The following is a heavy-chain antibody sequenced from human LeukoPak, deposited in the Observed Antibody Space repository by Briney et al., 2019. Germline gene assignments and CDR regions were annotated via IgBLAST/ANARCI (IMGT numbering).Heavy chain of an antibody. CDR2: IYYSGST. J-gene: IGHJ1*01. Sequence: PSETLSLTCTVSGGSISSSSYYWGWIRQPPGKGLEWIGSIYYSGSTYYNPSLKSRVTISVDTSKNQFSLKLSSVTAADTAVYYCASWGGLRYFDWSQPEYFQHWGQGTLVTVSS. CDR1: GGSISSSSYY. V-gene: IGHV4-39*07. D-gene: IGHD3-9*01. CDR3: ASWGGLRYFDWSQPEYFQH.